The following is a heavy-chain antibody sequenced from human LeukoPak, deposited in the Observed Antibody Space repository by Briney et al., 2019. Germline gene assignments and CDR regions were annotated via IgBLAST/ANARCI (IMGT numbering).Heavy chain of an antibody. CDR1: GYTFTSYG. D-gene: IGHD1-26*01. J-gene: IGHJ5*02. Sequence: GASVKVSCKASGYTFTSYGISWVRQAPGQGLEWMGWISAYNGNTNYAQKLLGRVTMTTDTSTSTAYMELRSLRSDDTAVYYCARKWIVGATFGFDPWGQGTLVTVSS. CDR3: ARKWIVGATFGFDP. CDR2: ISAYNGNT. V-gene: IGHV1-18*01.